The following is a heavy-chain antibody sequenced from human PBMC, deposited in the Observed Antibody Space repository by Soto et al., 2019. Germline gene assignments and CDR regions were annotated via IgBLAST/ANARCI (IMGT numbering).Heavy chain of an antibody. V-gene: IGHV4-39*01. Sequence: SETLSLTCTVSGGSISSSSYYWGWIRQPPGKGLEWIGSIYYSGSTYYNPSLETRVTISLDTSKNQFSLKLSSVTAADTAVYYCARRGYDYGDYGYYGMDVWGQGTTVTVSS. D-gene: IGHD4-17*01. CDR2: IYYSGST. CDR1: GGSISSSSYY. J-gene: IGHJ6*02. CDR3: ARRGYDYGDYGYYGMDV.